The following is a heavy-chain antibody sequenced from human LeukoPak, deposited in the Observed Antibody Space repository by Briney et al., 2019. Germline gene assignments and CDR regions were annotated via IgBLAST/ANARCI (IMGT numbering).Heavy chain of an antibody. J-gene: IGHJ4*02. V-gene: IGHV4-59*01. CDR1: DDSINRDF. CDR3: ARLPDISGWPFDY. D-gene: IGHD6-19*01. Sequence: PSETLSLTCTASDDSINRDFWTWIPQPPGRGLEWIGYIRHSGRTEYNPSLQNRVTISIDRSKNQFSLRLTSVTAADTAIYYCARLPDISGWPFDYWGQGMLVTVSS. CDR2: IRHSGRT.